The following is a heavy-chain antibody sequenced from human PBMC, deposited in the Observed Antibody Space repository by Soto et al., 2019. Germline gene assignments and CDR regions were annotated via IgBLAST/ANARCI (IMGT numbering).Heavy chain of an antibody. V-gene: IGHV3-74*01. Sequence: EVQLVESGGGLVQPGGSLRLSCVASGFTFSSYWMHWVRQVPGKGLVWVSRINTDGSRTNDADSVKGRFTISRDNAKNTLDRQMNSLRAEDTAIYYCARTESSGWYSFYGRDVWGQGTTVTVSS. D-gene: IGHD6-19*01. J-gene: IGHJ6*02. CDR3: ARTESSGWYSFYGRDV. CDR1: GFTFSSYW. CDR2: INTDGSRT.